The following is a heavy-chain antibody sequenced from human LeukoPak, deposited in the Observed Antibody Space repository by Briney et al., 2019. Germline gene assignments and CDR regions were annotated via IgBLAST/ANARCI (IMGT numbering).Heavy chain of an antibody. V-gene: IGHV3-21*01. CDR3: ARELRGWYRSLDY. CDR2: ISSGSNYI. J-gene: IGHJ4*02. Sequence: GGSLRLSCAVSGFTFSSYHMNWVRQAPGKGLEWVSSISSGSNYIYYADSVKGRFTISRDNGKNSLYLRMNSLRADDTAVYYCARELRGWYRSLDYWGQGTLVTVSS. D-gene: IGHD6-19*01. CDR1: GFTFSSYH.